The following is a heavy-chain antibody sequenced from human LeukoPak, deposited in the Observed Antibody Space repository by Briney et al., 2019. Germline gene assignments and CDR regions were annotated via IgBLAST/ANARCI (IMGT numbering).Heavy chain of an antibody. CDR1: GGSVSSSSYY. CDR2: IYYSGST. D-gene: IGHD6-13*01. CDR3: AREGAGYSSSWYGDY. J-gene: IGHJ4*02. V-gene: IGHV4-39*07. Sequence: SETLSLTCTVSGGSVSSSSYYWGWIRQPPGKGLEWIGSIYYSGSTYYNPSLKSRVTISVDTSKNQFSLKLSSVTAADTAVYYCAREGAGYSSSWYGDYWGQGTLVTVSS.